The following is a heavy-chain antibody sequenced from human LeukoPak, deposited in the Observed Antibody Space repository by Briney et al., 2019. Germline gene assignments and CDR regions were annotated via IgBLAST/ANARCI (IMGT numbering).Heavy chain of an antibody. CDR1: GGTFSSYA. Sequence: ASVKVSCKASGGTFSSYAISWVRQAPGQGLEWMGIINPSGGSTSYAQKFQGRVTMTRNTSISTAYMELSSLRSEDTAVYYCATFVGGQLLREPPYGMDVWGQGTTVTVSS. V-gene: IGHV1-46*01. D-gene: IGHD2-2*01. CDR2: INPSGGST. CDR3: ATFVGGQLLREPPYGMDV. J-gene: IGHJ6*02.